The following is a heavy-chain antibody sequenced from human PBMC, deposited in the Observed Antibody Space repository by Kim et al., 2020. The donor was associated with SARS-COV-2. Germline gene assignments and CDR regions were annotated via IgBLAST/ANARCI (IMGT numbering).Heavy chain of an antibody. Sequence: GWSLRLSCAASGFTFSSYWMTWARQVPGKGLEWVANIRPDGSEEQYVDSVRGRLIISRENAKKSLYLQMNSLRAEDTAVYYCASSTNYAFYNWGQGALVT. V-gene: IGHV3-7*03. CDR1: GFTFSSYW. CDR3: ASSTNYAFYN. J-gene: IGHJ4*02. D-gene: IGHD3-16*01. CDR2: IRPDGSEE.